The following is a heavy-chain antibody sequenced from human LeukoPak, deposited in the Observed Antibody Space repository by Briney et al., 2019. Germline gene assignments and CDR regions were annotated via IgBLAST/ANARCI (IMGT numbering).Heavy chain of an antibody. D-gene: IGHD1-7*01. V-gene: IGHV4-39*01. Sequence: SETLSLTCTVSGGSISSSSYYWGWIRQPPGKGLEWIGSIYYSGSTYYNPSLKSRVTISVDTSKNQFSLKLSSVTAADTAVYYCARPITGTTKSFDPWGQGTLVTVFS. CDR1: GGSISSSSYY. J-gene: IGHJ5*02. CDR2: IYYSGST. CDR3: ARPITGTTKSFDP.